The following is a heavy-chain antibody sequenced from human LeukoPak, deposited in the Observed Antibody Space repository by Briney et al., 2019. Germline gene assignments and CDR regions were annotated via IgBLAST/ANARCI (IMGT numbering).Heavy chain of an antibody. Sequence: GGSLRLSCEASGFTFSHAWMSWVRQAPGKGPEWVGRIKSKAEGGTTDHAVPVKGRFTISRDDSKNTLFLQMNSLKTEDAAVYYCITDPFTVTTLSSGIDNWGQGTLVTVSS. CDR3: ITDPFTVTTLSSGIDN. V-gene: IGHV3-15*01. J-gene: IGHJ4*02. CDR2: IKSKAEGGTT. CDR1: GFTFSHAW. D-gene: IGHD4-17*01.